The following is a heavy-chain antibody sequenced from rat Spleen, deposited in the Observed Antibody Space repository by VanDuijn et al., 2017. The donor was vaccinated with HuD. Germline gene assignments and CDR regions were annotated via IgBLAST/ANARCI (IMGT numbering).Heavy chain of an antibody. V-gene: IGHV5S10*01. D-gene: IGHD1-12*02. Sequence: EVKLVESGGGLVQPGRSLKLSCAASGFIFSDYNMAWVRQAPKKGLEWVATIIYDGSRTYYRDSVKGRFTISKDDAKSTLYLQMNSLRSEDTATYYCTRGGPAGGGYYDGPFAYWGQGTLVTVSS. CDR1: GFIFSDYN. CDR2: IIYDGSRT. CDR3: TRGGPAGGGYYDGPFAY. J-gene: IGHJ3*01.